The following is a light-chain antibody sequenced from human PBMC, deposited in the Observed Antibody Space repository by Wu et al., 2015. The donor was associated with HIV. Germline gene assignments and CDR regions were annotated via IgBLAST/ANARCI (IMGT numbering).Light chain of an antibody. Sequence: DIQMTQSPSTLSASLGDRVTITCRASQNIYGWLAWYQQKPGKAPKVLISKASTLESGVPSRLSGSGSGTEFTLTISSLQSDDFATYYCQQYHIFWTFGQGTKVEIK. CDR3: QQYHIFWT. CDR2: KAS. J-gene: IGKJ1*01. CDR1: QNIYGW. V-gene: IGKV1-5*03.